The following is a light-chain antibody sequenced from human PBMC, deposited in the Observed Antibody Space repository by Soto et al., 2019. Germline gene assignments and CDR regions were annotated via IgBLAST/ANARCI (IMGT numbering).Light chain of an antibody. CDR3: SPYRSTTTFGV. CDR2: EVS. J-gene: IGLJ1*01. CDR1: SNDVGGHNY. Sequence: QSALTQPASVSGSPGQSITISCTGTSNDVGGHNYVSWFQQHPGKVPKVVIYEVSNRPLGVSNRFSASKSGNTASLIISGLQADDEADYFCSPYRSTTTFGVFGTGTKLTVL. V-gene: IGLV2-14*01.